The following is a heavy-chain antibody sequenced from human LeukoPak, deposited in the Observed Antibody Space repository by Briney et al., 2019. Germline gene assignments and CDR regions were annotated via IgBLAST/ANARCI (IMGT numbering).Heavy chain of an antibody. Sequence: GGSLRLSCAASGFTFSSYSMNWVRQAPGKGLEWVSYISRSSSTIYYTDSVKGRFTISRDNAKNSLYLQMNSLRAEDTAVYYCARDLTGSGDYWGQGTLVTVSS. CDR1: GFTFSSYS. CDR2: ISRSSSTI. D-gene: IGHD3-10*01. J-gene: IGHJ4*02. V-gene: IGHV3-48*04. CDR3: ARDLTGSGDY.